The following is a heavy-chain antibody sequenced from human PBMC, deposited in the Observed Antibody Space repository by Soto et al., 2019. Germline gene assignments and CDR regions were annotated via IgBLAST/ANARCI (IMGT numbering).Heavy chain of an antibody. CDR3: AKVVVGATSHSDFDS. CDR1: GGSIANNNYF. D-gene: IGHD2-15*01. J-gene: IGHJ4*02. V-gene: IGHV4-39*01. CDR2: AAYSGGT. Sequence: PSETLSLTCSVSGGSIANNNYFWGGGRQPPGKGLEWIGSAAYSGGTYKNPSLKSRVTVSVDTSKNQFSLKLTSVTAADTAVYYCAKVVVGATSHSDFDSWGQGTLVTVSS.